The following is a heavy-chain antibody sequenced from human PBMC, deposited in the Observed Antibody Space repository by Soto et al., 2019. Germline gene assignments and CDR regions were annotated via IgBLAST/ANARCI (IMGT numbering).Heavy chain of an antibody. CDR1: GFTVNDNY. J-gene: IGHJ4*02. CDR2: IYTSGIT. D-gene: IGHD3-22*01. V-gene: IGHV3-53*01. CDR3: TRGTVHYNDTTAYFLYDY. Sequence: GGSLRLSCAVSGFTVNDNYLNWVRQAPGKGLEWVSVIYTSGITYYADSVKGRFTISRDNSKNTVYLQMDRLSDEDTAVYYCTRGTVHYNDTTAYFLYDYWGQGTMLTVYS.